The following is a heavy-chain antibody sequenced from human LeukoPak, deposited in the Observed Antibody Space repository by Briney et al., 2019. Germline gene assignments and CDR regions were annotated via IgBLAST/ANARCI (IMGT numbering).Heavy chain of an antibody. CDR1: GGSIRSSTYY. V-gene: IGHV4-39*01. CDR3: VYGSGSYYPGFDY. D-gene: IGHD3-10*01. Sequence: SETLSLTCTVSGGSIRSSTYYWGWIRQPPGKGLEWIGSIYYSGSTYYNPSLKSRVTISVDTSKNQFSLKLSSVTAADTAVYYCVYGSGSYYPGFDYWGQGTLVTVSS. J-gene: IGHJ4*02. CDR2: IYYSGST.